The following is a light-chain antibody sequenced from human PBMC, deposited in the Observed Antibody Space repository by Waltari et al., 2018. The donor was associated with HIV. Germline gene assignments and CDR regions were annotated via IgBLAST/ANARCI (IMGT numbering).Light chain of an antibody. CDR2: NTD. CDR1: RSNVGRPT. J-gene: IGLJ1*01. CDR3: AAWDDSLNTYV. V-gene: IGLV1-44*01. Sequence: QSVLTQPPSSSGTPGQRVTISCSGSRSNVGRPTVNWYQQLPGAAPKLLILNTDERPSGVPDRFSGSKSGTSASLAISGLQSEDEADYYCAAWDDSLNTYVFGSGTTVTVL.